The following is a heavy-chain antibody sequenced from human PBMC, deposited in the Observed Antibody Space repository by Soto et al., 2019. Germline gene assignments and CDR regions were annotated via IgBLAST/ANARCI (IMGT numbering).Heavy chain of an antibody. CDR2: ISSSSSTI. J-gene: IGHJ2*01. Sequence: EVQLVESGGGLVQPGGSLRLSCAASGFTFSSYSMNWVRQAPGKGLEWVSYISSSSSTIYYADSVKGRFTISRDNAKNSRYLQMNSLRAEDTAVYYCARDLGLRWLTGNFGRWGRGTLVTVYS. CDR3: ARDLGLRWLTGNFGR. CDR1: GFTFSSYS. D-gene: IGHD4-17*01. V-gene: IGHV3-48*01.